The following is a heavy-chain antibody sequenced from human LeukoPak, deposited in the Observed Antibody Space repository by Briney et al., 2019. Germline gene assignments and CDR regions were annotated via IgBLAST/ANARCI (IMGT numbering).Heavy chain of an antibody. CDR3: AKVSPLGGVWFDP. J-gene: IGHJ5*02. D-gene: IGHD3-16*01. Sequence: PGGSLRLSCAASGFTFSSCSMNWVRQAPGKGLEWVSSISSSSSYIYYADSVKGRFTISRDNAKNSLYLQMNSLRAEDTAVYYCAKVSPLGGVWFDPWGQGTLVTVSS. V-gene: IGHV3-21*01. CDR2: ISSSSSYI. CDR1: GFTFSSCS.